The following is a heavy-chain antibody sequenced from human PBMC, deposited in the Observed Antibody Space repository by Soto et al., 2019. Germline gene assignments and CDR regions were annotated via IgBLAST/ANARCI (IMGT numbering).Heavy chain of an antibody. CDR1: GFTFNNYW. Sequence: GSLRLSCSASGFTFNNYWMSWVRHAPRKGRVRVSNIKQEGTEKHSVDSPKSRFTISRDNAKNSVYLQLNSLRVEETAQYYCARIGYSSPSFDYWGQGTLVTVSS. J-gene: IGHJ4*02. CDR3: ARIGYSSPSFDY. CDR2: IKQEGTEK. D-gene: IGHD3-22*01. V-gene: IGHV3-7*01.